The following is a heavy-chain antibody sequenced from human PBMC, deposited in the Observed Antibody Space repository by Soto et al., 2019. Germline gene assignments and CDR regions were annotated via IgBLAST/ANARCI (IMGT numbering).Heavy chain of an antibody. D-gene: IGHD3-22*01. CDR2: IWPGDSET. V-gene: IGHV5-51*01. Sequence: PGESLKVSCKGSGYDFTREWIAWVRQMPGKGLEWMGIIWPGDSETRYSPSFQGQVTMSADKSINTAYLHWSSLRASDTAMYYCARLEGVVVVTMIYYWGQGTLVTVSS. J-gene: IGHJ4*02. CDR3: ARLEGVVVVTMIYY. CDR1: GYDFTREW.